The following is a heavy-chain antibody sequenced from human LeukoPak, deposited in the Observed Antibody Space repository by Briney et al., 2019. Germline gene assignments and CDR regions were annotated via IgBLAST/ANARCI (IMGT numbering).Heavy chain of an antibody. Sequence: GGSLRLSCAASGFTFSDYTMNWVRQAPGKGLEWVSSIGSATTYIYYADSVKGRFTISRDNAKNSLYLQMNSLRDEDTAVYYCAGSDLWGDAFDIWGQGTMVTVSS. V-gene: IGHV3-21*01. CDR2: IGSATTYI. CDR3: AGSDLWGDAFDI. J-gene: IGHJ3*02. D-gene: IGHD2-21*01. CDR1: GFTFSDYT.